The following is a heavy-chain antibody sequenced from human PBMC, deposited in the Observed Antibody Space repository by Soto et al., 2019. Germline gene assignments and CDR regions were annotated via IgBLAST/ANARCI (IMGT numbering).Heavy chain of an antibody. CDR1: GYTFTSYG. Sequence: QVQLVQSGAEVKKPGASVKVSCTASGYTFTSYGISWVRQAPGQGLEWMGWISAYNGNTNYAQKLQGRVTMTTDTSTSTAYMELRSLRSDDTAVYYCARDSIIAVAEGWFDPWGQGTLVTVSS. CDR3: ARDSIIAVAEGWFDP. V-gene: IGHV1-18*04. J-gene: IGHJ5*02. CDR2: ISAYNGNT. D-gene: IGHD6-19*01.